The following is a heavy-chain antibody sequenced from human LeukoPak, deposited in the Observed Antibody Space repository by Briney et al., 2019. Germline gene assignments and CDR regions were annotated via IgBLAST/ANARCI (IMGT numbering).Heavy chain of an antibody. CDR2: ISSIGSTI. D-gene: IGHD3-10*01. J-gene: IGHJ6*02. CDR3: ASFNYGSGSYLYYYYGMDV. V-gene: IGHV3-48*03. CDR1: GFTFSSYE. Sequence: GGSLRLSCAASGFTFSSYEMNWVRQAPGKGLEWVSYISSIGSTIYYADSVKGRFTISRDNAKNSLYLQMNSLRAEDTAVYYCASFNYGSGSYLYYYYGMDVWGQGTTVTVSS.